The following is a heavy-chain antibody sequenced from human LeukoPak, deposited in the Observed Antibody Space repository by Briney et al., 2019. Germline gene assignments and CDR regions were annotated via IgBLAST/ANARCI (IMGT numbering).Heavy chain of an antibody. J-gene: IGHJ3*02. CDR2: INHSGST. CDR1: GGSFSGYY. V-gene: IGHV4-34*01. CDR3: ARDHPTTDAFDI. D-gene: IGHD5-12*01. Sequence: SETLSLTCAVYGGSFSGYYWSWIRQPPGKGLEWIGEINHSGSTNYNPSLKSRVTISVDTSKNQFSLKLSSVTAADTAVYYCARDHPTTDAFDIWGQGTMVTVSS.